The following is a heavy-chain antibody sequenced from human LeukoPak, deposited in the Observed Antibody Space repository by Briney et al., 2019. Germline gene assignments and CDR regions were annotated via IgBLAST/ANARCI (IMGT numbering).Heavy chain of an antibody. CDR1: GFTFSSYA. D-gene: IGHD3-22*01. Sequence: GGSLRLSCAASGFTFSSYAMSWVRQAPGKGLEWVSAVSGSGGSTYYADSVKGRLTISRDNSKNTLYLQMNSLRAEDTAVYYCAKVVAFYYDSSGYYYFDYWGQGTLVTVSS. J-gene: IGHJ4*02. CDR3: AKVVAFYYDSSGYYYFDY. CDR2: VSGSGGST. V-gene: IGHV3-23*01.